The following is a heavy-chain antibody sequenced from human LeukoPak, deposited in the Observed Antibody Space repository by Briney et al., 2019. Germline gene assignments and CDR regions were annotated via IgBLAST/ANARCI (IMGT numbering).Heavy chain of an antibody. CDR2: IYYSGST. V-gene: IGHV4-59*01. D-gene: IGHD2-15*01. CDR3: ARADGYCSGGSCHSAAYYYMDV. Sequence: SETLSLTCTVSGGSISSYYWSWIRQPPGKGLEWIGYIYYSGSTNYNPSLKSRVTISVDTSKNQFSLKLSSVTAADTAVYYCARADGYCSGGSCHSAAYYYMDVWGKGTTVTVSS. CDR1: GGSISSYY. J-gene: IGHJ6*03.